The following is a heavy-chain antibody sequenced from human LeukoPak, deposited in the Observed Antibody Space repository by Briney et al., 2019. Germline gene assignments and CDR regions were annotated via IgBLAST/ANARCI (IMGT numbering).Heavy chain of an antibody. V-gene: IGHV3-23*01. CDR3: AKDRQAAAPNVRFDP. CDR1: GFTFSDYA. Sequence: GGSLRLSCAASGFTFSDYAMSWVRQAPGKGLEWVSVISGSGDSTYYADSVKGRFSISRDNPKNTLYLQMNSLRAEDTAVYHCAKDRQAAAPNVRFDPWGQGTLVTVSS. D-gene: IGHD6-13*01. CDR2: ISGSGDST. J-gene: IGHJ5*02.